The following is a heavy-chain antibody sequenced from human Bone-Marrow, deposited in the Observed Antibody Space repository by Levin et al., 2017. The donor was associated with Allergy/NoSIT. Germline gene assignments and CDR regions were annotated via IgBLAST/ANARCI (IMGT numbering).Heavy chain of an antibody. CDR2: IYPGDSDT. V-gene: IGHV5-51*01. D-gene: IGHD2-2*01. Sequence: NRGESLKISCQASGYSFSNYWIGWVRQTPGKGLEWMGIIYPGDSDTRYSPSFQGQVTISADKSTSTAYVDWISLKSSHTGIYYCIYSSTWYFKFDYWGQGTLVTVSA. J-gene: IGHJ4*02. CDR3: IYSSTWYFKFDY. CDR1: GYSFSNYW.